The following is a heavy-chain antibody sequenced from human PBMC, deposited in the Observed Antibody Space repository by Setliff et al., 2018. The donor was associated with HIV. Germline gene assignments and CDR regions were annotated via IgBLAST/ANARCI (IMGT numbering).Heavy chain of an antibody. CDR1: GGSISSGSYY. J-gene: IGHJ6*03. V-gene: IGHV4-61*02. D-gene: IGHD6-13*01. CDR3: ARHRDPPGTSWIYYYYYMDL. CDR2: IYTSGST. Sequence: SETLSLTCTVSGGSISSGSYYWSWIRQPAGKGLEWIGRIYTSGSTKYNPSLKGRVTISVDTSKNLFSLKLSSVTAADTGVYYCARHRDPPGTSWIYYYYYMDLWGGGTTAAVSS.